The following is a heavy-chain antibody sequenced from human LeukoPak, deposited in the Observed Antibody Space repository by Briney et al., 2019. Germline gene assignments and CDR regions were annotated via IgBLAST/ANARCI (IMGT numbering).Heavy chain of an antibody. Sequence: ASVKVSCKASGYTFTSYAMNWVRQAPGQGLEWMGWINTNTRNPTYAQGFTGRFVFSLDTSVSTAYLQISSLKAEDTAVYYCARGHIDVEMATIVDYWGQGTLVTVSS. V-gene: IGHV7-4-1*02. CDR3: ARGHIDVEMATIVDY. J-gene: IGHJ4*02. CDR1: GYTFTSYA. D-gene: IGHD5-24*01. CDR2: INTNTRNP.